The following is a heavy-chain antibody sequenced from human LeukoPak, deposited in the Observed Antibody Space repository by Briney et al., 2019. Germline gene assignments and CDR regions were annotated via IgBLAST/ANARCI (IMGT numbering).Heavy chain of an antibody. Sequence: PSETLSLTCAVSGGSFSGYYWSWIRQPPGKGLEWIGEINHSGSTNYNPSLKSRVTISVDTSKNQFSLKLSSVTAADTAVYYCARGPPHGYWGQGTLVTVSS. J-gene: IGHJ4*02. CDR2: INHSGST. CDR3: ARGPPHGY. V-gene: IGHV4-34*01. CDR1: GGSFSGYY.